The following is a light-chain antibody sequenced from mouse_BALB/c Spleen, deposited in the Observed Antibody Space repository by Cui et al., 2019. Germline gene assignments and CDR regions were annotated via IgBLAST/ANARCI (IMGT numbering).Light chain of an antibody. J-gene: IGKJ1*01. CDR1: SSVSY. V-gene: IGKV4-55*01. Sequence: QIVLTQSPAIMSASPGETVTMTCSARSSVSYMYWYQQKPGSSPRLLIYDTSNLASGVPVRFSGSGSGTSYSLTISRMEAEDAATYYCQQWSSYPRTFGGGTKLEIK. CDR2: DTS. CDR3: QQWSSYPRT.